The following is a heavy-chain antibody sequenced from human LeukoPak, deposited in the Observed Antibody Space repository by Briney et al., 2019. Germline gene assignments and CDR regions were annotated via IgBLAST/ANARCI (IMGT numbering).Heavy chain of an antibody. Sequence: SETLSLTCTVSGGSISSYYWSWIRQPPGKGLEWIGYIYYSGSTNYNPSLKSRVTISVDTSKNQFSLKLSSVTAADTAVYYCARTKARSWYSYYFDYWGQGTLVTVSS. CDR2: IYYSGST. V-gene: IGHV4-59*12. CDR1: GGSISSYY. CDR3: ARTKARSWYSYYFDY. J-gene: IGHJ4*02. D-gene: IGHD6-13*01.